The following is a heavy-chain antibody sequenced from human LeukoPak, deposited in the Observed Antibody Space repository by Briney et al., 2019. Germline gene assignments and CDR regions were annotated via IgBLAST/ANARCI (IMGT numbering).Heavy chain of an antibody. CDR1: GFTFSSYE. CDR2: ISSSGSTI. J-gene: IGHJ6*04. Sequence: GGALRLSCAASGFTFSSYEMNWVRQAPGKGLEGVSYISSSGSTIYYPDYVKGRFTISRDNAKNSLYLQMNSLRAEDTAVYCCAELGITMIGGVWGKGTTVTISS. D-gene: IGHD3-10*02. CDR3: AELGITMIGGV. V-gene: IGHV3-48*03.